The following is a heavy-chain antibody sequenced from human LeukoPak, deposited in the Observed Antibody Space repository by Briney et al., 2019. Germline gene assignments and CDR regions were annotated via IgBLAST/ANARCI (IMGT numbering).Heavy chain of an antibody. V-gene: IGHV4-34*01. CDR1: GGSFSGYY. CDR3: ARGLNKYCSGGSCYSGS. CDR2: INHSGST. D-gene: IGHD2-15*01. J-gene: IGHJ4*02. Sequence: PSETLSLTCAVYGGSFSGYYWSWIRQPPGKGLEWIGEINHSGSTNYNPSLTSRGTISVDTSKNQFSLKLSSVTAADTAVYYCARGLNKYCSGGSCYSGSWGQGTLVTVSS.